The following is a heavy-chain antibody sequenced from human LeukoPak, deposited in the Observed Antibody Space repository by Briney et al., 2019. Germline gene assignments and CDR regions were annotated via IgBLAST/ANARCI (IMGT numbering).Heavy chain of an antibody. CDR1: GGSMSDSY. D-gene: IGHD3-9*01. CDR3: ARDRWSLSRKTWFYYGMDV. V-gene: IGHV4-59*01. CDR2: VSNSGQP. Sequence: PSETLSLTCTVSGGSMSDSYWSWIRQSPGRGLEWIGYVSNSGQPDYSPSLKSRVTILADTSKNQWSLILNSVTAADTAVYYCARDRWSLSRKTWFYYGMDVWGQGITVTVSS. J-gene: IGHJ6*02.